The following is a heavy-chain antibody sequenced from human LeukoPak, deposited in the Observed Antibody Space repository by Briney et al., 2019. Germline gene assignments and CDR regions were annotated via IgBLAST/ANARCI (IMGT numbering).Heavy chain of an antibody. J-gene: IGHJ4*02. CDR3: ARDVSVNKVTTPFDH. V-gene: IGHV3-48*04. Sequence: PGGSLRLSCEASGFTFSNYRMHWVRQAPGKGLEWISYINLDPNTIYYADSVKGRFTISRDNAKQSLYLQMNSLRVEDTATYYCARDVSVNKVTTPFDHWGQGTLVTVAS. CDR2: INLDPNTI. D-gene: IGHD1/OR15-1a*01. CDR1: GFTFSNYR.